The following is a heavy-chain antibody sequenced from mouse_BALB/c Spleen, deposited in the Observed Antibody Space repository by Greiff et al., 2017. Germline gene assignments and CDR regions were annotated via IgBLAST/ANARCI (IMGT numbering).Heavy chain of an antibody. CDR2: IWSGGST. J-gene: IGHJ4*01. V-gene: IGHV2-4-1*01. CDR1: GFSLTSYG. D-gene: IGHD1-1*01. Sequence: QVQLQQSGPGLVQPSQSLSITCTVSGFSLTSYGVHWVRQSPGKGLEWLGVIWSGGSTDYNAAFISRLSISKDNSKSQVFFKMNSLQADDTAIYYCARKNPYGSSYRDAMDYWGQGTSVTVSS. CDR3: ARKNPYGSSYRDAMDY.